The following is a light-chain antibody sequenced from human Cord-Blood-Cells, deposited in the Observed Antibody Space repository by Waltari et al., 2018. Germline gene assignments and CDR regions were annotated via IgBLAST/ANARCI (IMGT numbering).Light chain of an antibody. Sequence: QSVLTQPPSASGTPGQRVTISCSGSSSNIGSNTVNWYQQLPGTAPKLLIYSNDQRPPRFPQRFSVSKSGTAAQLAMSGRQSEDEGGYNGAEWDDSRNGNVFRTGPKLTAL. CDR1: SSNIGSNT. J-gene: IGLJ1*01. CDR2: SND. V-gene: IGLV1-44*01. CDR3: AEWDDSRNGNV.